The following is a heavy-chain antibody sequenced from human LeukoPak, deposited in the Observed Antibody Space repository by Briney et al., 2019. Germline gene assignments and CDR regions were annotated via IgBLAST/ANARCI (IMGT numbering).Heavy chain of an antibody. D-gene: IGHD2-15*01. CDR2: ISHDASNI. Sequence: PGGSLRLSCEISGFNFSHYGMHWVRQAPGKGLEWVADISHDASNIYYADSVKGRFTISRDNVKNTLFLQLNSLRGDDTAVYYCAKDLNSFIVVVTIYGMDVWGQGTTVIVSS. CDR3: AKDLNSFIVVVTIYGMDV. J-gene: IGHJ6*02. CDR1: GFNFSHYG. V-gene: IGHV3-30*18.